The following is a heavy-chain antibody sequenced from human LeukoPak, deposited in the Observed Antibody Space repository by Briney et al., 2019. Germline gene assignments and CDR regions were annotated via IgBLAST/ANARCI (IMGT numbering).Heavy chain of an antibody. J-gene: IGHJ4*02. CDR2: IKPDGSDS. CDR3: ARGGHRQKEF. V-gene: IGHV3-7*01. Sequence: GGSLRLSCASSEFTFSNYWMTWVRQSPGKGQEWVAIIKPDGSDSYSVDSEKGRFTVSRDNAKNSLYLQMSNLRAEDTAVYYCARGGHRQKEFWGQGTLVTVSS. D-gene: IGHD3-10*01. CDR1: EFTFSNYW.